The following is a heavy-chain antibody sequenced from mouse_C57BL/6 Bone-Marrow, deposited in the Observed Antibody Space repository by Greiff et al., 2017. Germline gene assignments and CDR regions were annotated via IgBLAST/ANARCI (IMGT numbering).Heavy chain of an antibody. Sequence: EVKLVESGGGLVKPGGSLKLSCAASGFTFSDYGMHWVRQAPEKGLEWVAYISSGSSTIYYADTVKGRFTISRDNAKNTLFLQMTSLRSEDTAMYYCARFGDYDGVWDYWGQGTSVTVSS. J-gene: IGHJ4*01. CDR2: ISSGSSTI. D-gene: IGHD2-4*01. CDR3: ARFGDYDGVWDY. V-gene: IGHV5-17*01. CDR1: GFTFSDYG.